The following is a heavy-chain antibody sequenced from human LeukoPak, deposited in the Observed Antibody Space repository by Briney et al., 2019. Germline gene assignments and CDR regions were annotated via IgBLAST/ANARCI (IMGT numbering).Heavy chain of an antibody. CDR2: ISVSGDKT. J-gene: IGHJ6*02. V-gene: IGHV3-23*01. Sequence: PGGSLRLSCAASGFTFSTYAMSWVRQAPGKGLDWVSAISVSGDKTYYAGSVKGRYTISRDNSKNTLFLQMNSLRAEDTAVYYCAKLAAASEYSFTDVWGQGTTVTVSS. CDR1: GFTFSTYA. CDR3: AKLAAASEYSFTDV. D-gene: IGHD2-15*01.